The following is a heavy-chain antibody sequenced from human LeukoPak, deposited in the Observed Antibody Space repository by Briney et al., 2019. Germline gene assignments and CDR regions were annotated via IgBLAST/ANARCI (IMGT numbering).Heavy chain of an antibody. CDR3: VRDSPHWTLDY. J-gene: IGHJ4*02. CDR2: LWSNGNTR. V-gene: IGHV3-33*08. D-gene: IGHD1-1*01. Sequence: GGSLRLSCAASGFTVSSNYMSWVRQAPGKGLEWVAILWSNGNTRFYADSVKGRFTISRDTSTNTLYLHMDSLRVEDTAVYHCVRDSPHWTLDYWGQGTLVTVSS. CDR1: GFTVSSNY.